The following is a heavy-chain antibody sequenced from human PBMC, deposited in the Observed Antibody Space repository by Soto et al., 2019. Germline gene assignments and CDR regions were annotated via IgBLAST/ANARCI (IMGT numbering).Heavy chain of an antibody. CDR2: ISDSGSFT. V-gene: IGHV3-23*01. J-gene: IGHJ2*01. CDR3: AKRPLNWGRGYFDL. D-gene: IGHD7-27*01. CDR1: GITFSNYA. Sequence: EVQLLESGGGLVQPGGSLRLSCAASGITFSNYAMTWVRQAPGKGLEWVSVISDSGSFTFYADSVKGRFTISRDNSGGTLYLQMNSLRAEDAAIYYCAKRPLNWGRGYFDLWGRGTLVTVSS.